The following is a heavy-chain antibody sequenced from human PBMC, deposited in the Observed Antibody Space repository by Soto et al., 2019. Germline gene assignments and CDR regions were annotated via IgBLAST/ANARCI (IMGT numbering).Heavy chain of an antibody. V-gene: IGHV5-51*01. J-gene: IGHJ3*01. Sequence: VQLVQSGAEVKKPGESLKISCKGSGYRFTTNWIAWVRQMPGKGLEWMGITYPGDSDTRYSPSFQGQVTISVDKSRTTAYLQWSSLKASDTALYYCARAQCTNATFYWDELDFWGQGTRVTVSS. CDR1: GYRFTTNW. CDR3: ARAQCTNATFYWDELDF. CDR2: TYPGDSDT. D-gene: IGHD2-8*02.